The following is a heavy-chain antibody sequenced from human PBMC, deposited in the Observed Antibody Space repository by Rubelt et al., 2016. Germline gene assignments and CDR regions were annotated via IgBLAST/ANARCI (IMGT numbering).Heavy chain of an antibody. D-gene: IGHD3-22*01. CDR2: VRFDGTRT. J-gene: IGHJ4*02. Sequence: QAPGKGLEWVAVVRFDGTRTYYADSVRGRFTMSRDNSKNTLYLEMNSLRAEDTAVYYCATSPYDSSGYHSRSFDYWGQGTLVTVSS. CDR3: ATSPYDSSGYHSRSFDY. V-gene: IGHV3-30*02.